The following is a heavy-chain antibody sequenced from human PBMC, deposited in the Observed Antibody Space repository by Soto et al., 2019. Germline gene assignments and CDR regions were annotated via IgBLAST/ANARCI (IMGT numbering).Heavy chain of an antibody. CDR2: IYSGGST. J-gene: IGHJ6*02. CDR3: ARTYDSRAYYYYYGMDV. D-gene: IGHD3-22*01. V-gene: IGHV3-53*01. CDR1: GFTVSSNY. Sequence: GGSLRLSCAASGFTVSSNYMSWVRQAPGKGLEWVSVIYSGGSTYYADSVKGRFTISRDNSKNTLYLQMNSLRAEDTAVYYCARTYDSRAYYYYYGMDVWGQGTTVTVSS.